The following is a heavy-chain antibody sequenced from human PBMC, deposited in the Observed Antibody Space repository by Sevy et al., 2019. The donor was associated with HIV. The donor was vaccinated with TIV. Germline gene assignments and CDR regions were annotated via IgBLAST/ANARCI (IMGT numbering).Heavy chain of an antibody. CDR1: GLSFSGAW. Sequence: GGSLRLSCAASGLSFSGAWMNWVRQAPGKGLEWVGRIKAKIHGGTTDYAAPVKGRFTISRDDSKNTLYLQMNSLNIDDTAVYYCTREKESSSWGCGMDVWGQGTTVTVSS. CDR2: IKAKIHGGTT. D-gene: IGHD6-13*01. J-gene: IGHJ6*02. CDR3: TREKESSSWGCGMDV. V-gene: IGHV3-15*01.